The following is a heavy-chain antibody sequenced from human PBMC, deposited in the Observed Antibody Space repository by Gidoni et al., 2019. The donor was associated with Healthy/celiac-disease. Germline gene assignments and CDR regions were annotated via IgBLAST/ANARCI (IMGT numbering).Heavy chain of an antibody. V-gene: IGHV3-23*01. J-gene: IGHJ4*02. CDR3: AKDPRGIAVAGPLYFDY. D-gene: IGHD6-19*01. CDR1: GFTFSRYA. CDR2: ISGSGGST. Sequence: EVQLLESGGGLVQPGGSLRLSCAASGFTFSRYAMSWVRQAPGKGLEWVSAISGSGGSTYYADSVKGRFTISRDNSKNTLYLQMNSLRAEDTAVYYCAKDPRGIAVAGPLYFDYWGQGTLVTVSS.